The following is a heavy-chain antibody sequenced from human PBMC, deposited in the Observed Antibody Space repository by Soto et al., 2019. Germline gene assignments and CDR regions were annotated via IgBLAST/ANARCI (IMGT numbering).Heavy chain of an antibody. J-gene: IGHJ2*01. CDR2: INHSGST. CDR3: AAVRRRYFDL. Sequence: QVQLQQWGAGLLKPSETLSLTCAVFGGSFSGYYWSWIRQPPGKGLEWIGEINHSGSTNYTPSLKSRVTRSVDTPKHHFALKLSAVTAAATAVYYCAAVRRRYFDLWGRGTLVTVSS. D-gene: IGHD1-1*01. V-gene: IGHV4-34*01. CDR1: GGSFSGYY.